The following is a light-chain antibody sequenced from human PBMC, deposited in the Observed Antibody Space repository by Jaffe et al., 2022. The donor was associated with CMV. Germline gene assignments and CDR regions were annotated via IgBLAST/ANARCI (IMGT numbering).Light chain of an antibody. CDR3: QQYGNSRT. CDR1: QSVSSSF. V-gene: IGKV3-20*01. CDR2: GTS. J-gene: IGKJ1*01. Sequence: EIVLTQSPGTLSLSPGQRATLSCRASQSVSSSFLAWYQQKPGQAPRLLIYGTSSRATGVPDRFSGGGSGTDFTLTISGLEPEDFAVYYCQQYGNSRTFGPGTKVESK.